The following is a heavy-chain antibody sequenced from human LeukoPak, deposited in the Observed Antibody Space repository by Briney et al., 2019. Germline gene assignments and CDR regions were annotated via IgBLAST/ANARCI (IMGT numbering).Heavy chain of an antibody. V-gene: IGHV1-69*05. CDR1: GGTFSSYA. Sequence: SVKVSCKASGGTFSSYAITWVRQAPGQGLEWMGGIIPIFGTANYAQKFQGRVAITTDESTSTAYMELSSLRSEDTAVYYCARHGSTMVRGVYFDYWGQGTLVTVSS. CDR2: IIPIFGTA. J-gene: IGHJ4*02. CDR3: ARHGSTMVRGVYFDY. D-gene: IGHD3-10*01.